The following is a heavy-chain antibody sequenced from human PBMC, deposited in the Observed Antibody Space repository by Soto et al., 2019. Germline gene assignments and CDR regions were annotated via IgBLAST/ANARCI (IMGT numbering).Heavy chain of an antibody. D-gene: IGHD1-20*01. CDR2: VNPETGGT. J-gene: IGHJ5*02. Sequence: QVQLVQSGAEVRRPGASVKVSCKASGYIFSDKFIHWVRQTPGQGLEWMGWVNPETGGTNYGHKFQGRVTMTRDTSITTAYMELTRLTSDDTGVYFCAREGITSVEAPYNWFDPWGQGTLVTVSS. V-gene: IGHV1-2*07. CDR1: GYIFSDKF. CDR3: AREGITSVEAPYNWFDP.